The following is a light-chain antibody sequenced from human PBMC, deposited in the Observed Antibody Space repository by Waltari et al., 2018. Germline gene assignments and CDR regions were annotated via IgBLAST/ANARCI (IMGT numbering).Light chain of an antibody. J-gene: IGLJ3*02. CDR1: SSTIGSDH. V-gene: IGLV1-47*01. CDR3: VAWDDSLSATV. CDR2: RND. Sequence: QSVLTQPPSASGTPGQRVTISCSGSSSTIGSDHVYWYQHLPGTAPKLLIYRNDQRPSGVPDRFSGSKSGTSASLAISELRSEDEADYYCVAWDDSLSATVFGGGTKLTVL.